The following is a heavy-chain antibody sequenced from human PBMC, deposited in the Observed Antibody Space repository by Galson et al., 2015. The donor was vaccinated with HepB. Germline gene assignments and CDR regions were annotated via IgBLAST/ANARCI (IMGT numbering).Heavy chain of an antibody. Sequence: SLRLSCAASGFTFSNYGMHWVRQPPGKGLEWVADLRYDGSDKYYADSVKGRFTISRDDSKNTLYLQMKSLRAEDTAVYYCAREGGIQLRDGHYSYSYGMDVWGQGTTVTVSS. D-gene: IGHD1-1*01. J-gene: IGHJ6*02. CDR2: LRYDGSDK. V-gene: IGHV3-33*01. CDR3: AREGGIQLRDGHYSYSYGMDV. CDR1: GFTFSNYG.